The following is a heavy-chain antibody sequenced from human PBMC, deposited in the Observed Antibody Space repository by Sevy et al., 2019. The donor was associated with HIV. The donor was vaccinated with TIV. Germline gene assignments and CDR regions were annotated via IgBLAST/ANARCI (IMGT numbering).Heavy chain of an antibody. J-gene: IGHJ5*02. Sequence: GGYLRLSCAASGFTFSSYWMSWVRQAPGKGLERVANIKQDGSEKYYVDSVKGRFTISRDNAKNSLYLQMNSLRAEDTAEYYCARDFFSIFGVVITEGWFDPWGQGTLVTVSS. V-gene: IGHV3-7*01. CDR1: GFTFSSYW. CDR2: IKQDGSEK. CDR3: ARDFFSIFGVVITEGWFDP. D-gene: IGHD3-3*01.